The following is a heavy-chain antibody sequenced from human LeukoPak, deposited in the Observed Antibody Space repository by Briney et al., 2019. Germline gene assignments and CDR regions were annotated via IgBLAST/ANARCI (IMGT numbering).Heavy chain of an antibody. CDR3: ARQHNIPGYFDY. D-gene: IGHD2/OR15-2a*01. J-gene: IGHJ4*02. CDR2: IYYSGST. Sequence: SETLSLTCTVSGGSISSSSYYWGWIRQPPGKGLEWIGSIYYSGSTYYNPSLKSRVTISVDTSKNQFSLKPSSVTAADTAVYYCARQHNIPGYFDYWGQGTLVTVSS. CDR1: GGSISSSSYY. V-gene: IGHV4-39*01.